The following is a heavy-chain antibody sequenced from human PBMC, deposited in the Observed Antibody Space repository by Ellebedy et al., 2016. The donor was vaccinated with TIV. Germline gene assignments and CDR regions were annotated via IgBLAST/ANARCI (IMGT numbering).Heavy chain of an antibody. D-gene: IGHD2-2*01. CDR2: ISGSADST. J-gene: IGHJ5*02. Sequence: GESLKISCAASGFTFSNYAMSWVRQAPGKGLEWVSTISGSADSTYYADSAKGRFAISRDNSKNTLFLQMNGLRAEDTAVYYCAKDPGRRVPPPAAWAWFDPWGQGTLVTVSS. CDR3: AKDPGRRVPPPAAWAWFDP. CDR1: GFTFSNYA. V-gene: IGHV3-23*01.